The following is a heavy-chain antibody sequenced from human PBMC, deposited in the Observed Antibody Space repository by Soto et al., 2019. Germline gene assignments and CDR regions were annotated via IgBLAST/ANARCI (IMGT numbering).Heavy chain of an antibody. CDR1: GYTFTSYA. CDR2: INVGNGNT. D-gene: IGHD2-15*01. J-gene: IGHJ4*02. Sequence: QVQLVQSGAEEKKPGASVKVSCKASGYTFTSYAMHWVRQAPGQRLEWMGWINVGNGNTKRSQKFQDRVTISRDTSASTAYMELSSLRSEDTAVYYCARGESVVGDYWGQGTLVTVSS. V-gene: IGHV1-3*05. CDR3: ARGESVVGDY.